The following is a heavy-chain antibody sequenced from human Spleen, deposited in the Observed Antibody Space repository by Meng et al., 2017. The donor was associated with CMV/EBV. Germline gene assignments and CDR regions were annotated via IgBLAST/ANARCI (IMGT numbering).Heavy chain of an antibody. CDR3: AREAGDGMDV. CDR2: VFHSGST. J-gene: IGHJ6*02. V-gene: IGHV4-4*02. Sequence: SETLSLTCALSGGSISTNHWWSWVRQPPGKGLEWIGEVFHSGSTNYNPSLESRVTISMDRSNNQFSLSLTSVTAADTAVYYCAREAGDGMDVWGQGTTVTVSS. CDR1: GGSISTNHW.